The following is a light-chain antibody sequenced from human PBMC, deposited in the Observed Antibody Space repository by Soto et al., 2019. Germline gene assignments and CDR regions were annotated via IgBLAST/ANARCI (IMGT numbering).Light chain of an antibody. J-gene: IGKJ1*01. V-gene: IGKV3-11*01. CDR1: QSIGNY. CDR3: QQRSNWPPWT. CDR2: DAS. Sequence: EIVLTQSPATLSLSPGERATLSCRASQSIGNYLAWYQQKPGQAPRLLIYDASTRATGIPARFSGSASGTDFTLTISSLEPEDFAVYYCQQRSNWPPWTFGQGTKVDIK.